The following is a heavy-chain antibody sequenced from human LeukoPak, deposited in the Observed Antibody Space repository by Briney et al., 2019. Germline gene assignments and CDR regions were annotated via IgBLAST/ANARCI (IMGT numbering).Heavy chain of an antibody. CDR2: IYYSGST. D-gene: IGHD3-16*01. J-gene: IGHJ4*02. V-gene: IGHV4-39*01. CDR1: AGSISSMSYD. Sequence: SETLSFTATVSAGSISSMSYDWHWIRQPPGKRLEWIGSIYYSGSTYYNPPLKSRVTISVDTSKNQFSLKLSSVTAADTAVYYCARLGGYTSPDYWGQGTLVTVSS. CDR3: ARLGGYTSPDY.